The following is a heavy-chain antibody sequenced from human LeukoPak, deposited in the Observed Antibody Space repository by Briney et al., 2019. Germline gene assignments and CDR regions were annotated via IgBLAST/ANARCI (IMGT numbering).Heavy chain of an antibody. Sequence: PGGSLRLSCAASAFTFSSYAMSWVRQAPGKGLEWVSAISGSGGSTYYADSVKGRFTISRDNSKNTLYLQMNSLRAEDTAVYYCAKDEAGGVGALLWGQGTLVTVSS. V-gene: IGHV3-23*01. CDR1: AFTFSSYA. CDR3: AKDEAGGVGALL. CDR2: ISGSGGST. D-gene: IGHD1-26*01. J-gene: IGHJ4*02.